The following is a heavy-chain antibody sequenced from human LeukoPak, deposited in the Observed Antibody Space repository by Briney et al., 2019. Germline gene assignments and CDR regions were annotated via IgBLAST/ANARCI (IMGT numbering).Heavy chain of an antibody. V-gene: IGHV4-4*07. D-gene: IGHD3-16*01. J-gene: IGHJ4*02. CDR1: GGSISSYY. CDR2: IYTSGST. CDR3: ARGRSEYDYVWGSIYFDY. Sequence: PSETLSLTCTVSGGSISSYYWSWIRQPAGKGLEWIGRIYTSGSTNYNPSLKSRVTMSVDTSKNQFSLKLSSVTAEDTAVYYCARGRSEYDYVWGSIYFDYWGQGTLVTVSS.